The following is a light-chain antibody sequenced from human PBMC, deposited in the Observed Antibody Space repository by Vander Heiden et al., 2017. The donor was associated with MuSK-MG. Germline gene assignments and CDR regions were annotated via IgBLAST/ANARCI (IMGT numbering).Light chain of an antibody. J-gene: IGKJ1*01. Sequence: DGQLAKSPSTLSASIGDRVTITCRASQSVGSWLAWYQKQQGKAPKLLISKASSLESGVPSRFSGSGSEPELTLNISSLQPDDVAIYHCQKYHGYSVTFGHGTKVDI. V-gene: IGKV1-5*03. CDR2: KAS. CDR1: QSVGSW. CDR3: QKYHGYSVT.